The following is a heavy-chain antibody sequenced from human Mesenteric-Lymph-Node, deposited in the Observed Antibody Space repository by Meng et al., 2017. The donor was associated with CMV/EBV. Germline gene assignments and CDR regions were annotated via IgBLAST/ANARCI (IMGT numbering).Heavy chain of an antibody. Sequence: GFSLSTSGVGVGWIRQPPGKALEWLAVIYWDDEKRYSPSLKSRVTITKDTSKDQVVFTMTNMDPVDTATYYCAHRGIAVAGAQYFQYWGQGTLVTVSS. J-gene: IGHJ1*01. V-gene: IGHV2-5*02. CDR1: GFSLSTSGVG. CDR2: IYWDDEK. CDR3: AHRGIAVAGAQYFQY. D-gene: IGHD6-19*01.